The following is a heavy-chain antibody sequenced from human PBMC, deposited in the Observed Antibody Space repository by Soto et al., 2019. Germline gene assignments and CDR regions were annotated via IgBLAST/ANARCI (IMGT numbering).Heavy chain of an antibody. CDR2: IHNSGSS. V-gene: IGHV4-30-4*01. D-gene: IGHD5-12*01. J-gene: IGHJ4*02. CDR1: GGSINRNAYY. CDR3: ARLRDGYNSFDY. Sequence: SETLSLTCSVSGGSINRNAYYWWWIRQPPRKGIEWLGYIHNSGSSHYRPSLKSRLNISLDTSKNQFSLKLTSVTPEDTDVYSCARLRDGYNSFDYWGLGILVTVSS.